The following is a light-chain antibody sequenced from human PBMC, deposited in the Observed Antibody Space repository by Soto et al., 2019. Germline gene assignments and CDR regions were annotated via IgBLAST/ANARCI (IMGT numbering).Light chain of an antibody. CDR1: SSDGGGYNY. CDR2: DVT. Sequence: QSALTRPASVSGSPGQSITISCTGTSSDGGGYNYVSWYQQHPGKAPKLIIYDVTNRPSGVSSRFSGSKSGNTASLTISGLQAEDEADYYCASYTSSATYVIGTGNKVTVL. J-gene: IGLJ1*01. V-gene: IGLV2-14*01. CDR3: ASYTSSATYV.